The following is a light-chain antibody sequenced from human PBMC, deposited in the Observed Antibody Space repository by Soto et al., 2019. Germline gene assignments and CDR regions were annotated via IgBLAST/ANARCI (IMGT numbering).Light chain of an antibody. CDR2: GAS. Sequence: EIVLTQSPATLTLSPGDRATLSCRASQSISINLAWYQHKPGQAPRLLIHGASTRATGVPARISGSGSGTEFTLTISSLQAEDVAVYYCQQYYSIPLTFGGGTKVDIK. J-gene: IGKJ4*01. V-gene: IGKV3D-15*01. CDR1: QSISIN. CDR3: QQYYSIPLT.